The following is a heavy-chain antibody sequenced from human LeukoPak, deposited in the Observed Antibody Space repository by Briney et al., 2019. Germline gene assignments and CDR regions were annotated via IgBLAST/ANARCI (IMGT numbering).Heavy chain of an antibody. J-gene: IGHJ4*02. V-gene: IGHV3-30*02. Sequence: QPGGSLTLSCAASGFTFSTYGMHWVRQAPGKGREGVAFIQYDGSNKYYVESVKGRFTITRDNSKNTLYLEMNNLRAEDTAVYYCAKNLPYSSGSFDYWGQGILVTVSS. CDR3: AKNLPYSSGSFDY. CDR2: IQYDGSNK. CDR1: GFTFSTYG. D-gene: IGHD6-19*01.